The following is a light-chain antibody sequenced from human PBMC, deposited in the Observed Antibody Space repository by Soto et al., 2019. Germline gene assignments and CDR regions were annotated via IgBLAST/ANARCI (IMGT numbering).Light chain of an antibody. CDR1: SSDVGGSNH. CDR3: SSYATSSTLVL. V-gene: IGLV2-14*01. Sequence: QSVLTQPASVSGSPGQSITISCTGTSSDVGGSNHVSWYRQHPGKAPKLMIFDVSTRPSGVSNRFSGSKSGNTASLTISGLQAEDEADYYCSSYATSSTLVLFGGGTKLTVL. J-gene: IGLJ3*02. CDR2: DVS.